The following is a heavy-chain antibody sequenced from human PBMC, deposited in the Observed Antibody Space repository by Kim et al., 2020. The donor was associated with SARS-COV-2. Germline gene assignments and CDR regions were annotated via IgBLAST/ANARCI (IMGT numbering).Heavy chain of an antibody. D-gene: IGHD3-16*02. CDR1: GYSFTSYW. CDR3: ARSIRRISGSYPGNWFDP. Sequence: GESLKISCKGSGYSFTSYWIGWVRQMPGKGLEWMGIIYPGDSDTRYSPSFQGQVTISADKSISTAYLQWSGLKASDTAMYYCARSIRRISGSYPGNWFDPWGQGSLVTVSS. V-gene: IGHV5-51*01. CDR2: IYPGDSDT. J-gene: IGHJ5*02.